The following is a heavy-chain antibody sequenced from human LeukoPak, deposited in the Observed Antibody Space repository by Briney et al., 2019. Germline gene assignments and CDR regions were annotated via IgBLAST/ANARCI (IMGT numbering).Heavy chain of an antibody. Sequence: RTSETLSLTCTVSGVSISTYSWSWIRQSPGKALEWIGYIYYSGTINYNPSLKSRLTISVDTSKNQFSLKLSSVTAADTAVYYCAKVSSSGWSDFDYWGQGTLVTVSS. CDR2: IYYSGTI. J-gene: IGHJ4*02. D-gene: IGHD6-19*01. V-gene: IGHV4-59*01. CDR3: AKVSSSGWSDFDY. CDR1: GVSISTYS.